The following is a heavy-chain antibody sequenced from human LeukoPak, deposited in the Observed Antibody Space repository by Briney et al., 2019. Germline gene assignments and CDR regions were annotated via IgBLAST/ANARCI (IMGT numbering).Heavy chain of an antibody. CDR1: GYTFTSYG. J-gene: IGHJ4*02. CDR3: ARTYYYGSGSYSPDY. Sequence: ASVKVSCKASGYTFTSYGISWVRQAPGQGLEWMGWISAYNGNTNYAQKLQGRVTMTTDTSTSTAYMELRSLRSDDTAVCYCARTYYYGSGSYSPDYWGQGTLVTVSS. V-gene: IGHV1-18*04. D-gene: IGHD3-10*01. CDR2: ISAYNGNT.